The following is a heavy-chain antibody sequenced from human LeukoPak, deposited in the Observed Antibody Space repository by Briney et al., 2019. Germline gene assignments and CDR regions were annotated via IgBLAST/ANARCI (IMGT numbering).Heavy chain of an antibody. J-gene: IGHJ4*02. CDR1: GGSSSDYY. Sequence: SETLSLTCAVYGGSSSDYYWSWIRQPPGTGLEWIGEINHGGSTNYNPSLQSRVTMSVDTSKNQFSLKLSSVTAADTAVYYCARVVGDGYNYPYYFDYWGQGTLVTVSS. CDR2: INHGGST. D-gene: IGHD5-24*01. V-gene: IGHV4-34*01. CDR3: ARVVGDGYNYPYYFDY.